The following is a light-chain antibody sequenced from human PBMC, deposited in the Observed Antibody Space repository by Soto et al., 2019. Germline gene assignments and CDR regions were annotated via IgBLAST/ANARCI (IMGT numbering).Light chain of an antibody. V-gene: IGLV1-51*01. CDR2: DNN. J-gene: IGLJ3*02. Sequence: QSVLTQPPSVSAAPGQTVTISCSGSSSNIANNYVSWYQQLPGTAPKLLIYDNNKRPSGIPDRFSGSKSGTSATLGITGLQTGDEADYYCATWDSSLSAVVFGGGTKLTVL. CDR1: SSNIANNY. CDR3: ATWDSSLSAVV.